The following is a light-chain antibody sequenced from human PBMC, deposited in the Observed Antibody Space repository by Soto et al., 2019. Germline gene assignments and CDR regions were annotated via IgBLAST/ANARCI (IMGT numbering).Light chain of an antibody. J-gene: IGKJ3*01. CDR2: AAS. CDR3: QQSYNIIFT. V-gene: IGKV1-39*01. Sequence: DIQMTQSPSSLSASVGDRVTITCRASQNSSTYLNWYQQKPGKAPKLLIYAASRLQGGVPSRCSGSGSGTDFSLTIIGLQPDDLATYLWQQSYNIIFTVGPGTKLDSK. CDR1: QNSSTY.